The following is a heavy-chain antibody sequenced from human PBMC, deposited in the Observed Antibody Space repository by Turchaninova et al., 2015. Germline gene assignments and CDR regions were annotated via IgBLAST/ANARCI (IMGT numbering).Heavy chain of an antibody. CDR1: GFTFKNAW. Sequence: EVQLVESGGGLVKQGGSLRLPCAASGFTFKNAWMRWGRQAPGKGLEWVGLIKTIADGGTTLYAAPVKGRFTISRDDSKNTLYLQRDSLEIEDTAVYYCTTAHNWGQGTLVTVSS. V-gene: IGHV3-15*05. CDR3: TTAHN. J-gene: IGHJ4*02. CDR2: IKTIADGGTT.